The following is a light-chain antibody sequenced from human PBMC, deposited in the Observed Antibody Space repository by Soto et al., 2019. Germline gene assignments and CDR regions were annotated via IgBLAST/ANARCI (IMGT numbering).Light chain of an antibody. CDR2: DIR. J-gene: IGLJ1*01. CDR1: SSDVGGYKY. Sequence: QSALTQPASVSGSPGQSITISCTGTSSDVGGYKYVSWYQQHPGKAPKLMIYDIRNRPSGVSNRFSGSKSGNTASLTISGLQAXDXADYSCSSYTSSSTRVFGTGTKLTVL. CDR3: SSYTSSSTRV. V-gene: IGLV2-14*03.